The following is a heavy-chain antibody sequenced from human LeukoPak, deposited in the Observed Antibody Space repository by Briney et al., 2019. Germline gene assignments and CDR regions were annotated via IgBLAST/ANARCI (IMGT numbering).Heavy chain of an antibody. Sequence: GGSLRLSCAASGYTFSDDYMSWIRQAPGKWLEWVSYISSSGSTIYYADSVKGRFTISRDNAKNSLYLQMNSLRDEETAVYYCARDEGYCTNGDPMPCYNWFDPWGQGTLVTVSS. J-gene: IGHJ5*02. CDR3: ARDEGYCTNGDPMPCYNWFDP. CDR2: ISSSGSTI. D-gene: IGHD2-8*01. CDR1: GYTFSDDY. V-gene: IGHV3-11*01.